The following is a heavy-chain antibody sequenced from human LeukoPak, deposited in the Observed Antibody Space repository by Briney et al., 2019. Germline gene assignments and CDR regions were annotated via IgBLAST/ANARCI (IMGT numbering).Heavy chain of an antibody. CDR3: ARGSSGYIYFDY. Sequence: PGGSLRLSCAASGFTFSSFGINWVRQAPGKGLEWVSYISSSSTIYYADSVKGRFTISRDNAKNSLYLQMNSLRAEDTAVYYCARGSSGYIYFDYWGQGTLVTVSS. D-gene: IGHD3-22*01. V-gene: IGHV3-48*01. CDR2: ISSSSTI. CDR1: GFTFSSFG. J-gene: IGHJ4*02.